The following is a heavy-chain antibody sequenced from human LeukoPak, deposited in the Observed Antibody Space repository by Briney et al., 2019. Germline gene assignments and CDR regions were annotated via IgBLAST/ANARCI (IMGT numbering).Heavy chain of an antibody. CDR3: AKYYAARSRSLDF. CDR1: GFTFSSYA. V-gene: IGHV3-23*01. D-gene: IGHD3-10*01. CDR2: IGSGGDT. Sequence: GGSLRLSCAASGFTFSSYAMTWVRQSPGKGLEWASVIGSGGDTYYSDSVQGRFTISRDNSKNTLYLQMNSLRADDTAVYYCAKYYAARSRSLDFWGQGTLVTVSS. J-gene: IGHJ4*02.